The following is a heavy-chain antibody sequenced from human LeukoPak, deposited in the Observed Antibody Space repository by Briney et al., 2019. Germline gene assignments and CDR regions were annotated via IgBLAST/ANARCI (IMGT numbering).Heavy chain of an antibody. J-gene: IGHJ4*02. V-gene: IGHV3-23*01. CDR2: ISGSGSST. CDR1: GFTFSTYA. D-gene: IGHD2-2*01. Sequence: GGSLRLSCAASGFTFSTYAMSWVRQAPGKGLEWVSAISGSGSSTYYADSVKGRFTISRDNSKNTLYLRMNSLRAEDTAVYYCAKERSMSSSTLLVGDYWGQGILVTVSS. CDR3: AKERSMSSSTLLVGDY.